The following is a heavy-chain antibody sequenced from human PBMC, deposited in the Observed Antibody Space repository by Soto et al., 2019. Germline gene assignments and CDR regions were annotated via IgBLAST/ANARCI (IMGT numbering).Heavy chain of an antibody. J-gene: IGHJ5*02. Sequence: QVQLQESGPGLVEPSQTLSLTCTVSGGSISGEGYYWSWIRQYSGRGLEWIGYIHYSGSTYYNPSLKSRVTISVDTFKTQFFLKLNSMTAADTAVYYCARAWTAEAGWANWFDRWGQGTLVIVSS. CDR3: ARAWTAEAGWANWFDR. CDR1: GGSISGEGYY. D-gene: IGHD6-13*01. CDR2: IHYSGST. V-gene: IGHV4-31*03.